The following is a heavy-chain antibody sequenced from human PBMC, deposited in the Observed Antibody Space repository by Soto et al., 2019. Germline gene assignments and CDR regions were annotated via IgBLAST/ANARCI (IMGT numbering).Heavy chain of an antibody. CDR1: GGSISSSSYY. D-gene: IGHD2-2*01. V-gene: IGHV4-39*07. CDR2: IYYSGST. CDR3: ATLPATSEFAY. Sequence: SETLSLTCTVSGGSISSSSYYWGWIRQPPGKGLEWIGSIYYSGSTYYNPSLKSRVTISVDTSKNQFSLKLSSMTAADTAVYYCATLPATSEFAYWGQGTLVTVSS. J-gene: IGHJ4*02.